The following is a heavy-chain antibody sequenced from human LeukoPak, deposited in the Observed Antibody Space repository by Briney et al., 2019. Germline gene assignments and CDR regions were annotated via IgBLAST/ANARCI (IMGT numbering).Heavy chain of an antibody. J-gene: IGHJ4*02. D-gene: IGHD5-24*01. Sequence: GPVKVSCKTSGYPFTSYGISWVRQAPGQGLEWMGWISAYNGNTNYAQKLQGRVTMTTDTSTSTAYMELRSLRSDDTAVYYCARGSRDGYSRAPDYWGQGTLVTVSS. CDR1: GYPFTSYG. CDR2: ISAYNGNT. CDR3: ARGSRDGYSRAPDY. V-gene: IGHV1-18*01.